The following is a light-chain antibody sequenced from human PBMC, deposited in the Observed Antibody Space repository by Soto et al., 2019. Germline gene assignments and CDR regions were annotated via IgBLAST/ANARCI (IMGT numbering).Light chain of an antibody. CDR3: CLYVGATTYV. Sequence: QSALTQPASVSGSPGQSITISCTGTSTDVGGRNYVSWYQQHPGKAPKVVIYEGHKRPSGVPDRFSGSTSVNTASLTISGLQTDDEADYYCCLYVGATTYVFGTGTKVTV. CDR1: STDVGGRNY. CDR2: EGH. J-gene: IGLJ1*01. V-gene: IGLV2-23*01.